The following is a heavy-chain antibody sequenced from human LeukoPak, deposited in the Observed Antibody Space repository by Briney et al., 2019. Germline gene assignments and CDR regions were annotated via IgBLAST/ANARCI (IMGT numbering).Heavy chain of an antibody. CDR2: INHSGST. Sequence: SETLSLTCAVYGGSFSGYYWSWIRQPPGKGLEWIGEINHSGSTNYNPPLKSRVTISVDTSKNQFSLKLSSVTAADTAVYYCARGIRAVTTSDYFDYWGQGTLVTVSS. CDR3: ARGIRAVTTSDYFDY. J-gene: IGHJ4*02. V-gene: IGHV4-34*01. CDR1: GGSFSGYY. D-gene: IGHD4-17*01.